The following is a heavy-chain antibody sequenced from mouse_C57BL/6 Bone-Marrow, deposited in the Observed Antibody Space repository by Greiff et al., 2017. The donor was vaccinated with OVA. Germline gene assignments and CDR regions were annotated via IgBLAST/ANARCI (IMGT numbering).Heavy chain of an antibody. CDR1: GFTFTDYY. CDR2: IRNKANGYTS. V-gene: IGHV7-3*01. J-gene: IGHJ1*03. Sequence: EVHLVESGGGLVQPGGSLSLSCAASGFTFTDYYMSWVRQPPGQALEWLGFIRNKANGYTSEYSASVKGRFTIDRDNSLSILYLQMNALRAEASATYYGANWSGLLRVFEVWGTGTTVTVAS. D-gene: IGHD2-3*01. CDR3: ANWSGLLRVFEV.